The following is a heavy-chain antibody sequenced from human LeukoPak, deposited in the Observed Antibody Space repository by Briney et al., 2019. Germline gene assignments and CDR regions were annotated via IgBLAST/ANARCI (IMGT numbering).Heavy chain of an antibody. D-gene: IGHD3-9*01. CDR3: ARDASGDYDILTGYHDAFDI. Sequence: SETLSLTCAVSGGSISSSNWWSWVRQPPGKGLEWIGEIYHSGSTSYNPSLKSRVTISVDKSKNRFSLKLSSVTAADTAVYYCARDASGDYDILTGYHDAFDIWGQGTMVTVSS. CDR1: GGSISSSNW. CDR2: IYHSGST. V-gene: IGHV4-4*02. J-gene: IGHJ3*02.